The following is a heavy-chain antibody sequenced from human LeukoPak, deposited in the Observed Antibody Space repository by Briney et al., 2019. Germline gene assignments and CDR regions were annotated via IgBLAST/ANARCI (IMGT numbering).Heavy chain of an antibody. J-gene: IGHJ4*02. Sequence: SETLSLTCTVSGGSISSSYWSWIRQPPGKGLEWIGYIYYSGSTNYNPSLKSRVTISVDTSKNQFSLKLSSVTAADTALYYCSRGEDAYKGGNYRGRGTLVTVS. CDR3: SRGEDAYKGGNY. CDR1: GGSISSSY. V-gene: IGHV4-59*01. D-gene: IGHD3-16*01. CDR2: IYYSGST.